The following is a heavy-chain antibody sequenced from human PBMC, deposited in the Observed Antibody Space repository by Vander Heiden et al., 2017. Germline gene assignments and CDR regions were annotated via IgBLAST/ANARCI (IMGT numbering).Heavy chain of an antibody. V-gene: IGHV3-23*01. Sequence: EVQLLESGGDLVQPGGSLRLSCAASGSTFSSLDMAWLRRAPGKGLEWVSTISGSGTNTYYADSVKGRFTISRDSSKNTLYLQMNSLRAEDTAVYYCAKVRGGATADEYFQHWGQGTLVTVSS. CDR3: AKVRGGATADEYFQH. J-gene: IGHJ1*01. CDR1: GSTFSSLD. CDR2: ISGSGTNT. D-gene: IGHD1-26*01.